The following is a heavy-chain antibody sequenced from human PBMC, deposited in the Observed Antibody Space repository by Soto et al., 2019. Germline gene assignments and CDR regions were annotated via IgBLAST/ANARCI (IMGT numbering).Heavy chain of an antibody. Sequence: SETLSLTCAVYGGSFSGYYWSWIRQPPGKGLEWIGEINHSGSTNYNPSLKSRVTISVDTSKNQFSLKLSSVTAADTAVYYCARESAHYDFWSGYYSGYGMDVWGQGTTVTV. V-gene: IGHV4-34*01. J-gene: IGHJ6*02. CDR3: ARESAHYDFWSGYYSGYGMDV. D-gene: IGHD3-3*01. CDR2: INHSGST. CDR1: GGSFSGYY.